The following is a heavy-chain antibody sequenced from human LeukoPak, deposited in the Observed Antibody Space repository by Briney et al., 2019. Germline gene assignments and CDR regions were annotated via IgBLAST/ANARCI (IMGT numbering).Heavy chain of an antibody. Sequence: GESLKISCKGSGYRFTSYWIGWVRQMPGKGLEWMGIIYPGDSDTRYSPSFQGQVTISADKSISTAYLQRSSLKASDTAMYYCGRGGYYSGGIFYYYFDYWGQGTLVTVSS. V-gene: IGHV5-51*01. CDR1: GYRFTSYW. CDR2: IYPGDSDT. D-gene: IGHD2-15*01. CDR3: GRGGYYSGGIFYYYFDY. J-gene: IGHJ4*02.